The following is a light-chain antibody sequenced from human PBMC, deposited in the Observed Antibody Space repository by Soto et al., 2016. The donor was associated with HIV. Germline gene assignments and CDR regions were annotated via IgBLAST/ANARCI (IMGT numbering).Light chain of an antibody. V-gene: IGLV3-25*03. CDR3: QSADSSGTYVL. J-gene: IGLJ2*01. Sequence: SYELTQPPSVSESPGQTARITCSGDALPKQYAYWYQQKPGQAPVLVIYKDSERPSGIPERFSGSSSGTTVTLTISGVQAEDVADYYCQSADSSGTYVLFGGGTKLTVL. CDR2: KDS. CDR1: ALPKQY.